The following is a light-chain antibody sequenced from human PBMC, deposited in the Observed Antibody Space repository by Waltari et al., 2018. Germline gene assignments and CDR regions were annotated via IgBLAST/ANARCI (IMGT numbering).Light chain of an antibody. Sequence: EIVLTQPQGTLSLSLGESATVSCRASQSVSRALAWYQQKPGQAPRLLIYGESTRATGIPDRFSGSGSGTDFSLTISRLEPDDFAVYYCQHYLRLPVTFGQGTTVEI. CDR2: GES. CDR3: QHYLRLPVT. V-gene: IGKV3-20*01. J-gene: IGKJ1*01. CDR1: QSVSRA.